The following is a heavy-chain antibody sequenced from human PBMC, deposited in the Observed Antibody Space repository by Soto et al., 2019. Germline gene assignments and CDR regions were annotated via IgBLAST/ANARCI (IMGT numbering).Heavy chain of an antibody. D-gene: IGHD2-15*01. J-gene: IGHJ4*02. V-gene: IGHV4-30-4*01. Sequence: SETLSLTCTVSGGSISSGDYYWSWIRQPPGKGLEWIGYIYYSGSTYYNPSLKSRVTISVDTSKNQFSLKLSSVTAADTAVYYCATMCTPATGLYYFDFWGQGTLVNVSS. CDR2: IYYSGST. CDR3: ATMCTPATGLYYFDF. CDR1: GGSISSGDYY.